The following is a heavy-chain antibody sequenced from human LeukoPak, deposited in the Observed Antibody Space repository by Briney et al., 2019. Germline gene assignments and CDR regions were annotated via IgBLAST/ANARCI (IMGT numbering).Heavy chain of an antibody. D-gene: IGHD3-10*01. Sequence: ASVKVSCKASGYTFTGYYMHWVRQAPRQGLEWMGWINPNSGGTNYAQKFQGRVTMTRDTSISTAYMELSRLRSDDTAVYYCASSMVRGGGWFDPWGQGTLVTVSS. CDR1: GYTFTGYY. V-gene: IGHV1-2*02. J-gene: IGHJ5*02. CDR3: ASSMVRGGGWFDP. CDR2: INPNSGGT.